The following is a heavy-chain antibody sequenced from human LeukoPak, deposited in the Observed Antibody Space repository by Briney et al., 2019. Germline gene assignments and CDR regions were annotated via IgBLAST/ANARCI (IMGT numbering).Heavy chain of an antibody. D-gene: IGHD3-10*01. V-gene: IGHV3-30*18. CDR3: AKPSGSGSNGYIDY. CDR2: TSYDGSEK. Sequence: PGGSLRLSCAASGFTFSSYGMHWVRQAPGKGLEWVATTSYDGSEKYYADSVKGRFTISRDNSRNTLYLQMSILRAEDTAVYYCAKPSGSGSNGYIDYWGQGTLVTVSS. CDR1: GFTFSSYG. J-gene: IGHJ4*02.